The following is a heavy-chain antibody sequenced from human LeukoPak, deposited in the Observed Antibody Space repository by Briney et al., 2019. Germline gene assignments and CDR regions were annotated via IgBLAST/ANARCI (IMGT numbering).Heavy chain of an antibody. CDR2: ISAYNGNT. V-gene: IGHV1-18*01. Sequence: GASVKVSCKASGYTFTNYGISWVRQARGQGLEWMGWISAYNGNTNYAQKLQGRVTMTTDTSTSTAYMELRSLRSDDTAVYYCARSDYYDSSGYYYYFDYWGQGTLVTVSS. CDR1: GYTFTNYG. CDR3: ARSDYYDSSGYYYYFDY. D-gene: IGHD3-22*01. J-gene: IGHJ4*02.